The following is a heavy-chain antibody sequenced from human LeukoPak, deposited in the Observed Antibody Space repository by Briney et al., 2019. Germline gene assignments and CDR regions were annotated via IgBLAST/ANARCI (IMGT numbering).Heavy chain of an antibody. CDR2: ISYDGSNK. J-gene: IGHJ5*02. V-gene: IGHV3-30*18. CDR3: AKDRFPVSSWYSYNWFDP. Sequence: PGGSLRLSCAASGFTFSSYGMHWVRQAPGKGLEWVAVISYDGSNKYYADSVKGRFTISRDNSKNTLYLQMNSLRAEDTAVYYCAKDRFPVSSWYSYNWFDPWGQGTLVTVSS. CDR1: GFTFSSYG. D-gene: IGHD6-13*01.